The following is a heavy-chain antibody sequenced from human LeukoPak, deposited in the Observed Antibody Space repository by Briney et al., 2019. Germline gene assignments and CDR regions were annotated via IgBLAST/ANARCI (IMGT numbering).Heavy chain of an antibody. CDR1: GYTFTTYD. J-gene: IGHJ4*02. D-gene: IGHD5-12*01. CDR2: MNPKSGNT. CDR3: ARVFGGHEIGF. V-gene: IGHV1-8*01. Sequence: ASVRVSCKASGYTFTTYDINWVRQATGQGLEWMGWMNPKSGNTAYAQKFQGRVTTTRNTSIDTAYMELSSLRSEDTAMYYCARVFGGHEIGFWGQGTQVTVSS.